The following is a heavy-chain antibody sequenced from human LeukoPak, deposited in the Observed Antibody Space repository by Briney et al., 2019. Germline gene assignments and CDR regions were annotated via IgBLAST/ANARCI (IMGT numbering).Heavy chain of an antibody. D-gene: IGHD6-19*01. CDR2: ISGSGGST. Sequence: GGSLRLSCAASGFTFSCYGMSWARPAPGKGLEWVSAISGSGGSTYYADSVKGRFTTSRDNSKNTLYLQMNGLRAEDTAVYYCARDGVAGGDYWGQGTLVTVSS. CDR3: ARDGVAGGDY. J-gene: IGHJ4*02. V-gene: IGHV3-23*01. CDR1: GFTFSCYG.